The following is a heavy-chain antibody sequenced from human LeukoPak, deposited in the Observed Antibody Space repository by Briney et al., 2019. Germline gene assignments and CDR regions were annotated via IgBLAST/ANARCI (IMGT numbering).Heavy chain of an antibody. CDR2: FSGSGGST. D-gene: IGHD6-19*01. Sequence: GGSLRLSCAASGFTFSSYAMSWVRQAPGKGLECISGFSGSGGSTYYADSVKGRVTISRDNSKNTLYLQMNSLRAEDTAVYYCAKDRHWLALDDWGQGTLVTVSS. J-gene: IGHJ4*02. CDR1: GFTFSSYA. V-gene: IGHV3-23*01. CDR3: AKDRHWLALDD.